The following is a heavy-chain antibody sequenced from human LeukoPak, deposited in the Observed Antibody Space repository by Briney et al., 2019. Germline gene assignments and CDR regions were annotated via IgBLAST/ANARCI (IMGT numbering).Heavy chain of an antibody. J-gene: IGHJ6*02. Sequence: ASVKVSCKASGGTFSSYAISWVRQAPGQGLEWMGGIIPIFGTANYAQKFQGRVTITADESTSTAYMELRSLRSDDTAVYYCARDPRSKLRFLEWLPEDGMDVWGQGTTVTVSS. D-gene: IGHD3-3*01. CDR1: GGTFSSYA. CDR2: IIPIFGTA. CDR3: ARDPRSKLRFLEWLPEDGMDV. V-gene: IGHV1-69*13.